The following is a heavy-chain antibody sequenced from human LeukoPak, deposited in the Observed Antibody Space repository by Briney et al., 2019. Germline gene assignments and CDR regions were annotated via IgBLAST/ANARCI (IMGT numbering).Heavy chain of an antibody. V-gene: IGHV3-21*01. CDR3: ARAMQYDILTGYYRRYNWFDP. CDR2: ISSSSSYI. CDR1: GFTFSSYS. Sequence: GGSLRLSCAASGFTFSSYSMNWVRQAPGKGLEWVSSISSSSSYIYYADSVKGRFTISRDNAKNSLYLQMNSLRAEDTAVYYCARAMQYDILTGYYRRYNWFDPWGQGTLVTDSS. J-gene: IGHJ5*02. D-gene: IGHD3-9*01.